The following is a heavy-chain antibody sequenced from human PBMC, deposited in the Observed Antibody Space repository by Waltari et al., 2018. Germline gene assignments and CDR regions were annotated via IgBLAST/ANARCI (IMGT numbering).Heavy chain of an antibody. CDR1: GGTFGTYA. CDR2: VIPIFGTP. CDR3: AKREIGYAFDI. Sequence: QVQLVQSGAVVKQPGASVQVSCKASGGTFGTYAITWVRQAPGQGLEWMGGVIPIFGTPNYAPKFQGRVTVSADPSTSTAYLEVRRLISEDTAVYYCAKREIGYAFDIWGHGTMVTVSS. V-gene: IGHV1-69*12. D-gene: IGHD1-26*01. J-gene: IGHJ3*02.